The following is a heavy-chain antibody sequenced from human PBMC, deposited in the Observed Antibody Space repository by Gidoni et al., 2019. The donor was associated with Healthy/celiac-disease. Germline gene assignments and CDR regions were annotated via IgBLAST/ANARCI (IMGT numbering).Heavy chain of an antibody. J-gene: IGHJ4*02. CDR1: GYSFTSYW. CDR3: ARRKTVRGVTTAGNLDY. V-gene: IGHV5-51*01. D-gene: IGHD3-10*01. CDR2: LYPGYSDT. Sequence: EVQLVQSGAEVTKPGAPLQLSCKGSGYSFTSYWIGLVRQLPGKGLEWLGILYPGYSDTRYSPSFQGQVTIAADKSISTAYLKWSSLKASDTAMYYCARRKTVRGVTTAGNLDYWGQGTLVTVSS.